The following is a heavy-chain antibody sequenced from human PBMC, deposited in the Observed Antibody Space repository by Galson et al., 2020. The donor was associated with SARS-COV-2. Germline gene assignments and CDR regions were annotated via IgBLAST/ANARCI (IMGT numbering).Heavy chain of an antibody. CDR3: ARGRYSSSWYGGSDWFDP. CDR2: IHHSGST. D-gene: IGHD6-13*01. J-gene: IGHJ5*02. CDR1: GGSFSGYY. Sequence: SETLSLTCAVYGGSFSGYYWSWIRQPPGKGLEWIGEIHHSGSTNYNPSLKSRVTISVDTSKNQFSLKLSSVTAADTAVYYCARGRYSSSWYGGSDWFDPWGQGTLVTVSS. V-gene: IGHV4-34*01.